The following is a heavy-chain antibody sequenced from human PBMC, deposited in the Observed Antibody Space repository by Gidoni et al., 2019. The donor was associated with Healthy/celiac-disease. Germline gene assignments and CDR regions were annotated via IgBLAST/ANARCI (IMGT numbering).Heavy chain of an antibody. CDR2: SYYSGST. CDR3: ARLYDSSGYPPWGFDY. Sequence: QLQLQESGPGLVKPSETLSLTCTVSGCSISSSSYYWGWIRQPPGKGLEWIGSSYYSGSTYYNPSLKSRVTISVDTSKNQFSLKLSSVTAAETAVYYCARLYDSSGYPPWGFDYWGQGTLVTVSS. J-gene: IGHJ4*02. D-gene: IGHD3-22*01. CDR1: GCSISSSSYY. V-gene: IGHV4-39*01.